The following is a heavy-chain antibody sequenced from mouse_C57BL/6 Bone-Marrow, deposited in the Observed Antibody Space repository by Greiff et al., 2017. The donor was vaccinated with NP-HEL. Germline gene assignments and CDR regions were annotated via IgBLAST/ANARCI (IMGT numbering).Heavy chain of an antibody. V-gene: IGHV5-6*01. J-gene: IGHJ2*01. CDR3: ARHLYYYGSSYVGFDY. D-gene: IGHD1-1*01. Sequence: EVNVVESGGDLVKPGGSLKLSCAASGFTFSSYGMSWVRQTPDKRLAWVATISSGGSYTYYPDSVKGRFTISRDNAKNTLYLQMSSLKSEDTAMYYCARHLYYYGSSYVGFDYWGQGTTLTVSS. CDR1: GFTFSSYG. CDR2: ISSGGSYT.